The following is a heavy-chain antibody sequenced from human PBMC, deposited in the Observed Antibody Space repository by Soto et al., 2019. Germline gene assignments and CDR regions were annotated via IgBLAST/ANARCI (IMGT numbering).Heavy chain of an antibody. Sequence: GGSLRLSCAASGFTFSSYWMSWVRQAPGKGLEWVANIKQDGSEKYYVDSVKGRFTISRDNAKNSLYLQMNSLRAEDTAVYYCARDGEVDRLELLWSGAFDIWGQGTMVTVSS. CDR1: GFTFSSYW. J-gene: IGHJ3*02. V-gene: IGHV3-7*05. D-gene: IGHD1-7*01. CDR2: IKQDGSEK. CDR3: ARDGEVDRLELLWSGAFDI.